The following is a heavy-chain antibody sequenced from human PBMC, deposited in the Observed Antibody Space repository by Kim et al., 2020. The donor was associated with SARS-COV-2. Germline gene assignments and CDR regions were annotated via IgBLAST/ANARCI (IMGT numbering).Heavy chain of an antibody. D-gene: IGHD3-3*01. CDR3: ARGFPLGRLFWSGYCICAFDI. CDR1: GGSFSGYY. J-gene: IGHJ3*02. Sequence: SETLSLTCAVYGGSFSGYYWSWIRQPTGKGLEWIGEINHSGSTNYNPSLKSRVTISVDTSKNQFSLKLSSVTAADTAVYYCARGFPLGRLFWSGYCICAFDIWGQGTMVTVSS. CDR2: INHSGST. V-gene: IGHV4-34*01.